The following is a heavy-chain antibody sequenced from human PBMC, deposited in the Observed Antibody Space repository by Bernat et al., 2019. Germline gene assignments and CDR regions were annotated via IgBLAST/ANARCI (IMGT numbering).Heavy chain of an antibody. Sequence: QVQLVESGGGVVQPGRSLRLSCAASGFTFSSYAMHWVRQAPGKGLEWVAVISYDGSNKYYADSVKGRFTISRDNSKNTLYLHMNSLRAEDTAVYYCARGREYSSSSGRDYWGQGTLVTVSS. CDR3: ARGREYSSSSGRDY. CDR2: ISYDGSNK. J-gene: IGHJ4*02. CDR1: GFTFSSYA. D-gene: IGHD6-6*01. V-gene: IGHV3-30-3*01.